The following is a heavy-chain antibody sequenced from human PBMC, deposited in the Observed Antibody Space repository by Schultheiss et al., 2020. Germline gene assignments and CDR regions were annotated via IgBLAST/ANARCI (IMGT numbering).Heavy chain of an antibody. V-gene: IGHV3-33*01. CDR3: AISSDPYYYYGMDV. J-gene: IGHJ6*02. CDR1: GFTFSSYG. CDR2: IWYDGSNK. D-gene: IGHD3-22*01. Sequence: GGSLRLSCAASGFTFSSYGMHWVRQAPGKGLEWVAVIWYDGSNKYYADSVKGRFTISRDNSKNTLYLQMNSLRAEDTAVYYCAISSDPYYYYGMDVWGQGTTVTVYS.